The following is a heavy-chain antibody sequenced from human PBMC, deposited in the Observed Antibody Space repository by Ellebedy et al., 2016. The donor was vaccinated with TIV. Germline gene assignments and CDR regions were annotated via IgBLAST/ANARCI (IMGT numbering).Heavy chain of an antibody. Sequence: GESLKISCAASGFSFSSYWMHWVRQAPGKGLVWVSRIYSDWSSAKYADSVKGRFTISKDNAKNTLYLQMDSLGAEDTAVYYCARVPCSRFSCFRADFDYWGQGTLVTVSS. CDR2: IYSDWSSA. CDR3: ARVPCSRFSCFRADFDY. J-gene: IGHJ4*02. D-gene: IGHD2-2*01. V-gene: IGHV3-74*03. CDR1: GFSFSSYW.